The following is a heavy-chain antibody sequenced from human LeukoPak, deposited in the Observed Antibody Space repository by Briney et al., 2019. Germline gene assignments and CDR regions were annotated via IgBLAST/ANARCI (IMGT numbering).Heavy chain of an antibody. V-gene: IGHV3-23*01. Sequence: PGGSLRLSCAASGFTFSSYAMSWVRQAPGKGLEWVSGISGSGGSTYYADSVKGRFTISRDNSKNTLYLQMNSLRAEDTAVYYCARVLRGLFDYWGQGTLVTVSS. CDR3: ARVLRGLFDY. CDR2: ISGSGGST. J-gene: IGHJ4*02. D-gene: IGHD3-10*01. CDR1: GFTFSSYA.